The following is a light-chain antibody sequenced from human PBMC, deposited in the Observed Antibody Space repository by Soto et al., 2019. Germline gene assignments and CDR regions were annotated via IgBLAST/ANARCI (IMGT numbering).Light chain of an antibody. Sequence: QSVLTQPASVSGSPGQSIAISCTGTSSDVGAFNYVSWYQQHPGKAPKFMIFDVSSRPSGVSYRFSGSKSGNTASLTISGLQTEDEADYYCASYTTSSTYVFGTGTKVTVL. V-gene: IGLV2-14*03. CDR1: SSDVGAFNY. CDR3: ASYTTSSTYV. CDR2: DVS. J-gene: IGLJ1*01.